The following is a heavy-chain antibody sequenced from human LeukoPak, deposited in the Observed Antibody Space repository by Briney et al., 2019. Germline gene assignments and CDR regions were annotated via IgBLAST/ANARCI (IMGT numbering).Heavy chain of an antibody. V-gene: IGHV1-18*01. CDR3: AREDIVVVPAARDYYYYYGMDV. CDR2: ISAYNGNT. Sequence: ASVKVSCKASGYTFTSYDINWVRQATGQGLEWMGWISAYNGNTNYAQKLQGRVTMTTDTSTSTAYMELRSLRSDDTAVYYCAREDIVVVPAARDYYYYYGMDVWGQGTTVTVSS. D-gene: IGHD2-2*01. CDR1: GYTFTSYD. J-gene: IGHJ6*02.